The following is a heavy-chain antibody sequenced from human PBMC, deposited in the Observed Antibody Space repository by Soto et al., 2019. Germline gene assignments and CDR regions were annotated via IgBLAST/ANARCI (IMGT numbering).Heavy chain of an antibody. CDR3: VMVDNYVTPTPQDV. V-gene: IGHV1-18*01. Sequence: QVQLVQSGDEVKKPGASVKVSCKASGYIFVNYGIAWVRQAPGQGLEWMGWISPYTGNTHSASKVQGRLTMTTDTSTRTAYMERGSLTSDDTAVYYCVMVDNYVTPTPQDVWGQGTTVTVSS. J-gene: IGHJ6*02. D-gene: IGHD3-16*01. CDR1: GYIFVNYG. CDR2: ISPYTGNT.